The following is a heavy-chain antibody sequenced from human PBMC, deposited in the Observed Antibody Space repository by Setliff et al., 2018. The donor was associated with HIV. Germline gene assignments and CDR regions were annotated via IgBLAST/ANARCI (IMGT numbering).Heavy chain of an antibody. Sequence: SVKVSCKASGGTFSTYAISWVRQAPGQGLEWMGGIVPVFGIGRSPQKFQGRVIITADESTSTAYMELSSLTSGDTAVYYCARHRPWEVDVFDIWGQGTMVTVSS. CDR2: IVPVFGIG. CDR1: GGTFSTYA. V-gene: IGHV1-69*13. J-gene: IGHJ3*02. D-gene: IGHD1-26*01. CDR3: ARHRPWEVDVFDI.